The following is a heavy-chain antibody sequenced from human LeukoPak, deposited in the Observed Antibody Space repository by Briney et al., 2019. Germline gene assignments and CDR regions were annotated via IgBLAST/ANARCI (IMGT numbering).Heavy chain of an antibody. D-gene: IGHD2-2*02. CDR2: IRSSSSYI. CDR1: GFTFSSYS. CDR3: AREGTLGYCSSTSCYKYFQH. J-gene: IGHJ1*01. V-gene: IGHV3-21*01. Sequence: GGSLRLSCVASGFTFSSYSMSWVRQAPGEGLEWVSSIRSSSSYIYYADSVKGRFTISRDNAKNNLYLQMNSLRAEDTAVYYCAREGTLGYCSSTSCYKYFQHWGQGTLVTVSS.